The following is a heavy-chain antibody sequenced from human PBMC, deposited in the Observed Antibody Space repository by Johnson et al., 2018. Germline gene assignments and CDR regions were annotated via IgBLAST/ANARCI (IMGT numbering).Heavy chain of an antibody. CDR2: INSDGSST. V-gene: IGHV3-23*04. Sequence: VQLVESGGGLVQPGGSLRLSCAASGFTFSNYAMSWVRQAPGKGLEGVSRINSDGSSTSYADSVKGRFTISRDNSQNTLYLQMNSLRAEDTAGYYCARPPDRPKVGATTEHYYYGMAVWGQGTTVTVSS. J-gene: IGHJ6*02. CDR1: GFTFSNYA. CDR3: ARPPDRPKVGATTEHYYYGMAV. D-gene: IGHD1-26*01.